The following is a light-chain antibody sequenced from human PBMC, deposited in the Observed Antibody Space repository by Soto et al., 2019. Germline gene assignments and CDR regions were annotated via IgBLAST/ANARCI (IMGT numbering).Light chain of an antibody. Sequence: QSVLTQPPSASGTPGQRVTISCSGSSFNIGSNTVNWYQQLPGTAPKLLIYSNSQRPSGVSNRFSGSKSGNTASLTISGLQAEDEADYYCSSYTTISTLVFGTGTKLTVL. J-gene: IGLJ1*01. CDR2: SNS. V-gene: IGLV1-44*01. CDR1: SFNIGSNT. CDR3: SSYTTISTLV.